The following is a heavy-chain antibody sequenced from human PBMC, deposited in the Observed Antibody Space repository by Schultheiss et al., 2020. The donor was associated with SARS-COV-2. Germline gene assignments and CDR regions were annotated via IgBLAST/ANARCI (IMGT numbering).Heavy chain of an antibody. CDR3: ARARGDRDTSGYWVPYFDY. CDR1: GFTFSSYA. CDR2: ISSSGSTI. D-gene: IGHD3-22*01. V-gene: IGHV3-23*01. Sequence: GGSLRLSCAASGFTFSSYAMSWVRQAPGKGLEWVSAISSSGSTIYYADSVKGRFTISRDNSKNTLYLQINSLRAEDTAVYFCARARGDRDTSGYWVPYFDYWGQGTLVTVSS. J-gene: IGHJ4*02.